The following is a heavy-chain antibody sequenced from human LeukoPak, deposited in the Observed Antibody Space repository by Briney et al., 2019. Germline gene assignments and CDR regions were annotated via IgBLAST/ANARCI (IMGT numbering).Heavy chain of an antibody. CDR3: ARPVEMATSPFDY. J-gene: IGHJ4*02. CDR1: GYIFANYW. V-gene: IGHV5-51*01. CDR2: IYPDDSDT. D-gene: IGHD5-24*01. Sequence: GESLKISCKGSGYIFANYWIAWVRQMPGKGLEWMGIIYPDDSDTRYSPSFQGQVTISADKSIATAYLHWSSLKASDTAMYYCARPVEMATSPFDYWGQGTLVTVSS.